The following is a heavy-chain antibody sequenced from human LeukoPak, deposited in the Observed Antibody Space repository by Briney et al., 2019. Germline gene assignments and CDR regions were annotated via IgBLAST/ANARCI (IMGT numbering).Heavy chain of an antibody. Sequence: GGSLRLSCAASGFTFSSYGMHWVRQAPGKGLEWVAVIWYDGSNKYYADSVKGRLTISRDNSKNTLYLQMNSLRAEDTAVYYCARDYTSSGWYINNWFDPWGQGTLVTVSS. CDR1: GFTFSSYG. J-gene: IGHJ5*02. CDR3: ARDYTSSGWYINNWFDP. D-gene: IGHD6-19*01. CDR2: IWYDGSNK. V-gene: IGHV3-33*01.